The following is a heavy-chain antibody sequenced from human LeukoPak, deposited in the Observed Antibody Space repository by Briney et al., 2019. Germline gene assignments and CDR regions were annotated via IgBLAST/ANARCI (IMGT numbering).Heavy chain of an antibody. CDR3: AKAPVTTCSGAYCYPFDY. V-gene: IGHV3-23*01. J-gene: IGHJ4*02. CDR1: GFTLSSYA. D-gene: IGHD2-15*01. Sequence: GGSLRLSCAASGFTLSSYAMSWVRQGPGKGLEWVSAISVSGNTYHADSVKGRFAISRDSSKNTLYLQMNSLRAEDAAVYYCAKAPVTTCSGAYCYPFDYWGQGTLVTVSS. CDR2: ISVSGNT.